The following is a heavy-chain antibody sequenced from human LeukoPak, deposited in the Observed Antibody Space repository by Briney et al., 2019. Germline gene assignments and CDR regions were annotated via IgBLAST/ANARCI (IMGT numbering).Heavy chain of an antibody. CDR1: GFTFSSYW. Sequence: GGSLRLSCAASGFTFSSYWMHWVRQAPGKGLVSVSRMNSDGSNTNYADSVKGRFTISRDNAKNTLYLQMNSLRAEDTAVYYCARDYNDFWSGYYSGRDYYMDVWGKGTTVTVSS. J-gene: IGHJ6*03. CDR3: ARDYNDFWSGYYSGRDYYMDV. V-gene: IGHV3-74*01. D-gene: IGHD3-3*01. CDR2: MNSDGSNT.